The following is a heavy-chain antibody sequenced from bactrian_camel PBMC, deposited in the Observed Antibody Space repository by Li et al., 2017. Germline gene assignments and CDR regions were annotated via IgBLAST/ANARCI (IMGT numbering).Heavy chain of an antibody. CDR1: GYTVSDYC. D-gene: IGHD1*01. CDR3: VALAWGFNY. Sequence: HVQLVESGGGAVQSGGSLKLSCAASGYTVSDYCLAWFRQFPGKEREGVASIYTGGGITYYADSVKGRFTISRDNTKNMLYLQMNSLKSEDTAQYYCVALAWGFNYWGQGTQVTVS. V-gene: IGHV3S1*01. J-gene: IGHJ4*01. CDR2: IYTGGGIT.